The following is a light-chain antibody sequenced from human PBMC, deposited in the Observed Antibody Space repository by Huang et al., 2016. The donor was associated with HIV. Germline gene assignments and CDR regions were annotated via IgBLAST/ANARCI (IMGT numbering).Light chain of an antibody. J-gene: IGKJ5*01. CDR1: QSVSNN. V-gene: IGKV3-15*01. Sequence: EIVMTQSPATLSVSPGERATLSCRASQSVSNNLAWYQQKPGQGPRLLIYGASTRATGISARCSGSGSGTEFTLTISSLQSEDCALYYCQQYNNWPPITFGQGTRLDIK. CDR2: GAS. CDR3: QQYNNWPPIT.